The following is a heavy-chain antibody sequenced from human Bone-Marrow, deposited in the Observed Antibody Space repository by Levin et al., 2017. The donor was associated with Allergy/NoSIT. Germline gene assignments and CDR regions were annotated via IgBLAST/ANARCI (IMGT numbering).Heavy chain of an antibody. CDR2: ISSSGSTI. CDR3: ARGYSSSSNDAFDI. Sequence: GGSLRLSCAASGFTFSDYYMSWIRQAPGKGLEWVSYISSSGSTIYYADSVKGRFTISRDNAKNSLYLQMNSLRAEDTAVYYCARGYSSSSNDAFDIWGQGTMVTVSS. V-gene: IGHV3-11*01. D-gene: IGHD6-13*01. CDR1: GFTFSDYY. J-gene: IGHJ3*02.